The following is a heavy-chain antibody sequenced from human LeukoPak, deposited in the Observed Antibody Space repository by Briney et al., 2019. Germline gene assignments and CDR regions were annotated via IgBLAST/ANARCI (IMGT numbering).Heavy chain of an antibody. V-gene: IGHV3-30-3*01. J-gene: IGHJ4*02. CDR1: GFTFSSYA. CDR2: ISYDGSNK. Sequence: RSLRLSCAASGFTFSSYAMHWVRQAPGKGLEWVAVISYDGSNKYYADSVKGRFTISRDNSKNTLYLQMNSLRAEDTAVYYCARDLYGSGDYWGQGTLVTVSS. CDR3: ARDLYGSGDY. D-gene: IGHD6-19*01.